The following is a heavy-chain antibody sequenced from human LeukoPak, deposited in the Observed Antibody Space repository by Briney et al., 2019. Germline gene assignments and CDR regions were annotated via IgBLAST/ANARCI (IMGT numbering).Heavy chain of an antibody. CDR3: ASLLQGWWYFEL. CDR1: GFSVSTND. V-gene: IGHV3-53*01. CDR2: IYRGGSA. D-gene: IGHD5-24*01. J-gene: IGHJ2*01. Sequence: PGGSLRLSCAASGFSVSTNDLSCVRQAPGKGLEWLSIIYRGGSAFYAGSVKGRFTISRDTYTNMLYLRMNSLRAEDTAVYYCASLLQGWWYFELWGRGTLATVSS.